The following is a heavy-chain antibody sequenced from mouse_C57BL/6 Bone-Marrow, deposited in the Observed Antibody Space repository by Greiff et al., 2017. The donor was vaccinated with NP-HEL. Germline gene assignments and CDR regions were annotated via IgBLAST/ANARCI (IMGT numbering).Heavy chain of an antibody. D-gene: IGHD1-1*01. Sequence: SGAELVRPGTSVKLSCKASGYTFTSYWMHWVKQRPGQGLEWIGVIDPSDSYTNYNQKFKGKATLTVDTSSSTAYMQLSSLTSEDSAVYYCARSYYDASGGFDYWGQGTTLTVSS. CDR2: IDPSDSYT. CDR1: GYTFTSYW. V-gene: IGHV1-59*01. CDR3: ARSYYDASGGFDY. J-gene: IGHJ2*01.